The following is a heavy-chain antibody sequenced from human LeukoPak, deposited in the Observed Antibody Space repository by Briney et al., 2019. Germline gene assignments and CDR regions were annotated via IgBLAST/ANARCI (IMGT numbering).Heavy chain of an antibody. V-gene: IGHV3-49*04. CDR3: IRGHIVVVPAAIGSYFDY. J-gene: IGHJ4*02. CDR2: IRSKTYGGTT. D-gene: IGHD2-2*01. Sequence: GGSPRLSCTASGFTFGDYAMSWVRQAPGKGLEWVGFIRSKTYGGTTEYAASVKGRFTISRDDSKSIAYLQMNSLKTEDTAVYYCIRGHIVVVPAAIGSYFDYWGQGTLVTVSS. CDR1: GFTFGDYA.